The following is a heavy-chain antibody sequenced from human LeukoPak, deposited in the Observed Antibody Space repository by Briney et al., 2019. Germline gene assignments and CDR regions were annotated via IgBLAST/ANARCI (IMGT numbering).Heavy chain of an antibody. Sequence: GGSLRLSCAASGVTFSTFEVNWVPQAPGKGLEWVSFISSSASTIFYADSVKGRFTISRDNARNSLYLQMNSMRFEDTAIYYCARVGASYGALDYWGQGALVTVSS. CDR1: GVTFSTFE. J-gene: IGHJ4*02. D-gene: IGHD1-26*01. V-gene: IGHV3-48*03. CDR3: ARVGASYGALDY. CDR2: ISSSASTI.